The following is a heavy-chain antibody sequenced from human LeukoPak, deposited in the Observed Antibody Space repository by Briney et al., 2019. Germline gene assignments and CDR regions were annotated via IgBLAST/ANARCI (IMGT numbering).Heavy chain of an antibody. J-gene: IGHJ4*02. CDR1: GGSFSGYY. D-gene: IGHD5-12*01. CDR2: IYYSGST. Sequence: PSETLSLTCAVYGGSFSGYYWSWIRQPPGKGLEWIGSIYYSGSTYYNPSLKSRVTISVDTSKNQFSLKLSSVTAADTAVYYCARLSLIVDIVVATIIFDYWGQGTLVTVSS. V-gene: IGHV4-34*01. CDR3: ARLSLIVDIVVATIIFDY.